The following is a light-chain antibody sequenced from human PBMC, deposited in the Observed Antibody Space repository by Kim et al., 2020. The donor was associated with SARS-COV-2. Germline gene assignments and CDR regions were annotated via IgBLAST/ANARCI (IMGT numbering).Light chain of an antibody. V-gene: IGLV3-19*01. Sequence: SSELTQDPAVSVALGQTVRITCQGDSLRSYYASWYQQKPGQAPVLVIYGKNNRPSWIPDRFSGSSSGNTTSLTITGAQAEDEADYYCNSRDSSGNHVVLG. J-gene: IGLJ2*01. CDR3: NSRDSSGNHVV. CDR2: GKN. CDR1: SLRSYY.